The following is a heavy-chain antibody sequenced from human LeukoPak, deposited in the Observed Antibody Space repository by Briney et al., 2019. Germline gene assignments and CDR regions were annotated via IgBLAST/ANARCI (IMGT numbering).Heavy chain of an antibody. CDR2: IKQDGSKK. J-gene: IGHJ4*02. V-gene: IGHV3-7*01. CDR1: GFTFSSYW. D-gene: IGHD3-10*01. Sequence: GGSLRLSCAASGFTFSSYWMSWVRQAPGKGLEWVAHIKQDGSKKNYVDSVKARFTISRDNAKNSLYLQMNSLRVEDTAVYYCAGRSGSFDYWGQGTLVTVSS. CDR3: AGRSGSFDY.